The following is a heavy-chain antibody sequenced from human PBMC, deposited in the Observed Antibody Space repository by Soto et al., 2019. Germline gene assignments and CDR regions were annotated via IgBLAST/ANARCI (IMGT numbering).Heavy chain of an antibody. Sequence: SETLSLTCTVSGGSIRSDDHYWTWIRQPPGKGLEWIGYIYYSGRTDYNPSLRSRLTVSIDTSKNQFSLRLTSVTAADTAVYYCARGGGYDSFDFWGQGIQVTVSS. V-gene: IGHV4-30-4*01. CDR2: IYYSGRT. D-gene: IGHD2-15*01. CDR1: GGSIRSDDHY. CDR3: ARGGGYDSFDF. J-gene: IGHJ4*02.